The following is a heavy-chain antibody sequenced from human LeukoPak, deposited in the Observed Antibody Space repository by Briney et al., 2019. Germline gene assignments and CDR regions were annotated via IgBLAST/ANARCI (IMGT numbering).Heavy chain of an antibody. D-gene: IGHD3-3*01. J-gene: IGHJ6*03. CDR1: VGWFRDYY. Sequence: SDALSLTHLVCVGWFRDYYWIWLRQPPAKGLEWVGEINHCGCTNYHPPLPIRVPISVDTSKNQFSLKLSSVTAADTAVYYCARCGDFWSGYFRRNYYYYYMDVWGKGTTVTVSS. CDR3: ARCGDFWSGYFRRNYYYYYMDV. V-gene: IGHV4-34*01. CDR2: INHCGCT.